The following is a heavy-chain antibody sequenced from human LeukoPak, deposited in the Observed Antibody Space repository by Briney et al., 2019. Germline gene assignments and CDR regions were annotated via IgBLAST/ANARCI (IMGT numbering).Heavy chain of an antibody. CDR2: ISAYNGNT. Sequence: ASVKVSCKASGYTFTSYGISWVRQAPGQGLERMGWISAYNGNTNYAQKLQGRVTMTTDTSTSTAYMELRSLRSDDTAVYYCARDGGRVGATVIDYWGQGTLVTVSS. D-gene: IGHD1-26*01. CDR3: ARDGGRVGATVIDY. CDR1: GYTFTSYG. J-gene: IGHJ4*02. V-gene: IGHV1-18*01.